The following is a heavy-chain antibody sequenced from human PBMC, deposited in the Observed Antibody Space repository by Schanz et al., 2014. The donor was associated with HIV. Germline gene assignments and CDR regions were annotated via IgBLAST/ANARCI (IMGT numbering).Heavy chain of an antibody. CDR2: ITWNNKVV. Sequence: EVQLVESGGGLVKPGRSLRLSCAASGFNLDDFAMHWVRQSPGKGLEWVSGITWNNKVVAYADSVKGRFSISRDTANKSLHLHMTNLKVEDTAFYYCVKDFTDSKGGFDCWGQGALVIVSS. D-gene: IGHD1-26*01. CDR3: VKDFTDSKGGFDC. V-gene: IGHV3-9*01. J-gene: IGHJ4*02. CDR1: GFNLDDFA.